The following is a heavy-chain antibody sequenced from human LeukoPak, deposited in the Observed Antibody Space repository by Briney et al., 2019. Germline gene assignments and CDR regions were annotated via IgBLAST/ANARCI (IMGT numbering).Heavy chain of an antibody. Sequence: GASVKVSCKASGYTFTSYGISWVRQAPGQGLEWMGWISAYNGNTNYAQKLQGRVTMTTDTSTSTAYMELRSLRSDDTAVYYCARDGSPHVSMTVVTSPDYWGQGTLVTVSS. J-gene: IGHJ4*02. CDR3: ARDGSPHVSMTVVTSPDY. CDR1: GYTFTSYG. D-gene: IGHD3-22*01. V-gene: IGHV1-18*01. CDR2: ISAYNGNT.